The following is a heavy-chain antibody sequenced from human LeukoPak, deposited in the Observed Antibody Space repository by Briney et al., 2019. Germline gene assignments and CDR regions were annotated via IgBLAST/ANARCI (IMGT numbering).Heavy chain of an antibody. CDR2: IRHDGSNK. V-gene: IGHV3-30*02. CDR1: GFTFSSYG. D-gene: IGHD5-18*01. CDR3: AKDRAKGRGYSYGYNDY. J-gene: IGHJ4*02. Sequence: PGGSLRLSSAASGFTFSSYGMHWVRQAPGKGLEWVAFIRHDGSNKYYADSVKGRFTISRDNSKNTLYLQMNSLRAEDTAVYYCAKDRAKGRGYSYGYNDYWGQGTLVTVSS.